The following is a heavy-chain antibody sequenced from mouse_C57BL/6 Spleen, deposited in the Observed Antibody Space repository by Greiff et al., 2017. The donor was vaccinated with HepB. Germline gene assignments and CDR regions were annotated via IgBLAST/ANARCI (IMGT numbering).Heavy chain of an antibody. J-gene: IGHJ1*03. V-gene: IGHV1-59*01. CDR2: IDPSDSYT. Sequence: VQLQQPGAELVRPGTSVKLSCKASGYTFTSYWMHWVKQRPGQGLEWIGVIDPSDSYTNYNQKFKGKATLTVDTSSSTAYMQLSSLTSEDSAVYYCARDALTRYFDVWGTGTTVTVSS. CDR3: ARDALTRYFDV. CDR1: GYTFTSYW.